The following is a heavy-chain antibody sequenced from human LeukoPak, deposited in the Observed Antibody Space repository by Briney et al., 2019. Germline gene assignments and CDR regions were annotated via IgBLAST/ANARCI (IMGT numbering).Heavy chain of an antibody. D-gene: IGHD6-6*01. J-gene: IGHJ4*02. Sequence: GGALRLSCAASGFTFSSYSMNWVRQAPGKGLEWVSSISSSSSYIYHADSVKGRFTISRDNAKNSLYLQMKSLRAEDTAVYYCARDKQLVQGGGVYWGQGTLVTVSS. CDR2: ISSSSSYI. CDR3: ARDKQLVQGGGVY. V-gene: IGHV3-21*01. CDR1: GFTFSSYS.